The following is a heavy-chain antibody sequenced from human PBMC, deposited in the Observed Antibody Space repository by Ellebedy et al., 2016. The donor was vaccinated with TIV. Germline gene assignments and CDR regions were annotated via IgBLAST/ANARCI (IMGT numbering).Heavy chain of an antibody. D-gene: IGHD5-18*01. CDR1: GGSISSSSYY. CDR3: ARHPVDTAMVIPGFSTKWFDP. CDR2: IYYSGST. J-gene: IGHJ5*02. Sequence: SETLSLTCTVSGGSISSSSYYWGWIRQPPGKGLEWIGSIYYSGSTYYNPSLKSRVTISVDTSKNQFSLKLSSVTAADTAVYYCARHPVDTAMVIPGFSTKWFDPWGQGTLVTVSS. V-gene: IGHV4-39*01.